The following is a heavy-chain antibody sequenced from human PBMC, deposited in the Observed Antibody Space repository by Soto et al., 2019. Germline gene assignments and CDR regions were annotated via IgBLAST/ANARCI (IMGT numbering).Heavy chain of an antibody. J-gene: IGHJ4*02. Sequence: EVQLLESGGGLVQPGGSLRLSCAASGFTFSNYAMSWVRQAPGKGLEWVSAIVGGGDSTYYADSVKGRFTISRDNSKNTLHLQMNSLRAEDTALYFCAKESRGIAPTVTGYWGQGTLVTVSS. CDR1: GFTFSNYA. V-gene: IGHV3-23*01. D-gene: IGHD6-13*01. CDR3: AKESRGIAPTVTGY. CDR2: IVGGGDST.